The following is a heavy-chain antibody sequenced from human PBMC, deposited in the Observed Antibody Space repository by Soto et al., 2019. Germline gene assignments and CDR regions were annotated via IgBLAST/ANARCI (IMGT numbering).Heavy chain of an antibody. CDR2: IIGYNGNT. CDR1: GYTFTIYG. Sequence: QVQLVQSGAEVKKPGASVKVSCKASGYTFTIYGISWVRQAPGQGLEWMGWIIGYNGNTDYAQNLQDRVTLTTDASTSSVYMELRSLSSDDKAVYYCARVDYYDSSGSYGYWGQGTLITVSS. CDR3: ARVDYYDSSGSYGY. V-gene: IGHV1-18*04. D-gene: IGHD3-22*01. J-gene: IGHJ4*02.